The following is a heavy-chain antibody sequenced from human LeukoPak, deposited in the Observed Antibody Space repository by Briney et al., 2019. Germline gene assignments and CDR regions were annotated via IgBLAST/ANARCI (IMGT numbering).Heavy chain of an antibody. Sequence: PSETLSLTCAVYGGSFSGYYWSWIRQPPGKGLEWIGEINHSGSTNYNPSLKSRVTISVDTSKNQFSLKLSSVTAADTAVYYCARGLRSRDAFDIWGQGTMVTVSS. CDR1: GGSFSGYY. CDR2: INHSGST. V-gene: IGHV4-34*01. CDR3: ARGLRSRDAFDI. J-gene: IGHJ3*02.